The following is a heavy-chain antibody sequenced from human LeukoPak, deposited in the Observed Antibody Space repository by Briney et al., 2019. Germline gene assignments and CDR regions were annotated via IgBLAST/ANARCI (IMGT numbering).Heavy chain of an antibody. Sequence: GGSLRLSCAASGFTFSSYGMSWVRQAPGKGLEWVSGISGSGGSIYHADSVKGRFTISRDNPKNTLYLQMNSLRAEDTAVYCCAKTNVAAADTGWFDPWGQGTLVTVSS. V-gene: IGHV3-23*01. CDR2: ISGSGGSI. CDR1: GFTFSSYG. D-gene: IGHD6-13*01. J-gene: IGHJ5*02. CDR3: AKTNVAAADTGWFDP.